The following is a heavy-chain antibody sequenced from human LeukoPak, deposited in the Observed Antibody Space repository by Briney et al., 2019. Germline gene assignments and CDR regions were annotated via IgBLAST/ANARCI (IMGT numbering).Heavy chain of an antibody. D-gene: IGHD2-2*01. Sequence: SETLSLTCAVYGGSFSGYYWSWIRQPPGKGLEWIGEINHSGSTNYNPSLKSRVTISVDTSKNQLSLKLSSVTAADTAVYYCARGGDIVVVPAATGPKGTFDYWGRGTLVTVSS. J-gene: IGHJ4*02. CDR3: ARGGDIVVVPAATGPKGTFDY. V-gene: IGHV4-34*01. CDR2: INHSGST. CDR1: GGSFSGYY.